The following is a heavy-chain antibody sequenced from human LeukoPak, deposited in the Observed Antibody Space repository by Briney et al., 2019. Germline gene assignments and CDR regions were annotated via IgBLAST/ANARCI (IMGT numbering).Heavy chain of an antibody. Sequence: GGSLRLSCAASGFTFGSYWMSWGRQAPGKGLEWVANIKQDGSEKYYVDSVKGRFTISRDNAKNSLYLQMNSLRAEDTAVYYCARDQARMVRGVIYGYFDYWGQGTLVTVSS. CDR2: IKQDGSEK. D-gene: IGHD3-10*01. CDR1: GFTFGSYW. V-gene: IGHV3-7*01. J-gene: IGHJ4*02. CDR3: ARDQARMVRGVIYGYFDY.